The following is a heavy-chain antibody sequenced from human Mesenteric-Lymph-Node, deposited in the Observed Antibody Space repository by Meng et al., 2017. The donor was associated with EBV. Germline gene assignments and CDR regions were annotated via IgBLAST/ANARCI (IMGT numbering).Heavy chain of an antibody. V-gene: IGHV3-11*01. J-gene: IGHJ5*02. CDR3: ATWARVTPILDP. Sequence: PVVVGGGLVNAGGSLRLSCVGSGFTFSDNYMAWIRQAPGKGLEWVSYISGSGTTVDSADSVKGRFTISRDNAKNSLYLQMNSLRAEDTAVYYCATWARVTPILDPWGQGTLVTGSS. CDR1: GFTFSDNY. CDR2: ISGSGTTV. D-gene: IGHD1-26*01.